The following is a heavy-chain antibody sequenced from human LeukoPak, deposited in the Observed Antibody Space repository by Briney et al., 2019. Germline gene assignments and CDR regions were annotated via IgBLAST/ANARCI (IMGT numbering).Heavy chain of an antibody. D-gene: IGHD1-26*01. CDR1: GFTFSSYA. CDR3: AKEQRFYSGSYLGY. Sequence: PGGSLRLSCAASGFTFSSYAMSWVRQAPGKGLEWVSAISGSGGSTYYADSAKGRFTISRDNSKNTLYLQMNSLRAEDTAVYYCAKEQRFYSGSYLGYWGQGTLVTVSS. CDR2: ISGSGGST. J-gene: IGHJ4*02. V-gene: IGHV3-23*01.